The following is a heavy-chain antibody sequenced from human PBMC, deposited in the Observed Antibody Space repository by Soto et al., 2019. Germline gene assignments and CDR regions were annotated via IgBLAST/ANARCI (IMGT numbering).Heavy chain of an antibody. J-gene: IGHJ6*03. CDR1: GFKFNSYT. Sequence: EVQLLESGGGLVQPGGSLRLSCAAAGFKFNSYTMVWVRQAPGKGLVWVSAIRGDGSSTYYADFVKGRFTISRDNSKNTLYLQMNRLRAEDTAVYYCAKPVVVDTIYYYYMDVWGRGTTVTVSS. CDR2: IRGDGSST. D-gene: IGHD2-15*01. CDR3: AKPVVVDTIYYYYMDV. V-gene: IGHV3-23*01.